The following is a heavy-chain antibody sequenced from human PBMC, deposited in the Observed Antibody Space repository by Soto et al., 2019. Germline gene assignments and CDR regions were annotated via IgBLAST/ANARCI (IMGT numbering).Heavy chain of an antibody. CDR2: IYYSGST. CDR3: ARDSSMTYYYGMDV. CDR1: GGSVNSGSYY. Sequence: PSETLSLTCTVSGGSVNSGSYYWSWIRHSPGKGLEWIGYIYYSGSTNSNPSLKSRVTISLDTSKNQFSLNLTSVTAADTAVYYCARDSSMTYYYGMDVWGQGTTVTVSS. J-gene: IGHJ6*02. V-gene: IGHV4-61*01.